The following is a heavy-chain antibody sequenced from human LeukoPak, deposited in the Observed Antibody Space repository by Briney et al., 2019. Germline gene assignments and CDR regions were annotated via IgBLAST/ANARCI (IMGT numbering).Heavy chain of an antibody. Sequence: SETLSLTRTVSGGSISSYYWSWIRQPPGKGLEWIGYIYYSGTTSYNPSLKSRVTISVDTSKNQFSLKLSSVTAADTAVYYCARGGSRYYTSYNFDYWGQGTLVTVSS. J-gene: IGHJ4*02. CDR1: GGSISSYY. CDR3: ARGGSRYYTSYNFDY. CDR2: IYYSGTT. V-gene: IGHV4-59*01. D-gene: IGHD3-22*01.